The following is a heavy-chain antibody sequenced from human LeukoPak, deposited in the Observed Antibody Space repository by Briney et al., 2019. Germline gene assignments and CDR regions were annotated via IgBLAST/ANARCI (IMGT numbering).Heavy chain of an antibody. J-gene: IGHJ5*02. CDR2: IYTSGST. CDR1: GGSISSYY. V-gene: IGHV4-4*07. CDR3: ARDRRDLPYYYDSSGPNWFDP. D-gene: IGHD3-22*01. Sequence: SETLSLTCTVSGGSISSYYWSWIRQPAGKGLEWIGRIYTSGSTNYNPSLKSRVTMSVDTSKNQFSLKLSSVTAADTAVYYCARDRRDLPYYYDSSGPNWFDPWGQGTLVTVSS.